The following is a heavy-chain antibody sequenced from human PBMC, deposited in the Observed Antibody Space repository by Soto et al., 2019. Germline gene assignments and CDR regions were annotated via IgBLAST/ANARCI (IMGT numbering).Heavy chain of an antibody. CDR2: ISGSGGST. V-gene: IGHV3-23*01. Sequence: EVQLLESGGGLVQPGGSLRISCAASGFTFSTYSMTWVRQAPGKGLEWVSTISGSGGSTYHIDSVKGRFTISRDNSKNTLYLQMNSLRAEDTAVYYCAKDWTSIWGQGTMVAVSS. CDR3: AKDWTSI. D-gene: IGHD3-3*01. J-gene: IGHJ3*02. CDR1: GFTFSTYS.